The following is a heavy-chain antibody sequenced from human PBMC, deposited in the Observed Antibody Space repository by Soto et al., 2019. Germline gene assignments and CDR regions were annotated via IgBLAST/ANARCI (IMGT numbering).Heavy chain of an antibody. V-gene: IGHV5-10-1*01. Sequence: PVESLKISCKGSGDNLTSYWIIWVRQMPWKGLEWMGNIDPTDSFTNYSPSFQGHVTISTDKSMSTAYLQWGTLKASDTAMYYCVRRGYDFWSGLDVWGQGTTVTVSS. CDR2: IDPTDSFT. J-gene: IGHJ6*02. CDR1: GDNLTSYW. CDR3: VRRGYDFWSGLDV. D-gene: IGHD3-3*01.